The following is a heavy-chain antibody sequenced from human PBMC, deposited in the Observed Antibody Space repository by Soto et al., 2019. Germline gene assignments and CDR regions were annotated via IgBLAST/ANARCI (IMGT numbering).Heavy chain of an antibody. Sequence: QVQLVQSGAEVKKPGSSVKVSCKASGDTFSFYSINWVRQAPGLGLEWMGRINPILRMSNYAQRFQGRVTMTADKPTSTAYMELSSLRSEDTAMYYCASSYGSGYRAFDYWGQGALVTVSS. CDR1: GDTFSFYS. CDR3: ASSYGSGYRAFDY. D-gene: IGHD3-10*01. J-gene: IGHJ4*02. CDR2: INPILRMS. V-gene: IGHV1-69*02.